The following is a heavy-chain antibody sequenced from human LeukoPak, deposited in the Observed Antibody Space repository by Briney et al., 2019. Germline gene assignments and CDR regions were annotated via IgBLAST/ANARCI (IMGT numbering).Heavy chain of an antibody. CDR3: ARLPKDIVVVVAATH. CDR1: GYSFTSYW. Sequence: GESLKISCKGSGYSFTSYWIGWVRQMPGKGLEWMGIIYPGDSDTRYSPSFQGQVTISADKSISTAYLQWSSLRASDTAMYYCARLPKDIVVVVAATHWGQGTLVTVSS. J-gene: IGHJ4*02. D-gene: IGHD2-15*01. CDR2: IYPGDSDT. V-gene: IGHV5-51*01.